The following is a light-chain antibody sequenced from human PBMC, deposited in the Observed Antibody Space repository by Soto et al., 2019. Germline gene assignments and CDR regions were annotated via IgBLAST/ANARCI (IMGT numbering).Light chain of an antibody. Sequence: QSALTQPPSASXSPGQSVTISCTGTSSDVGGYNYVSWYQQHPGKAPKLMIYEVSKRPSGVPDRFSGSKSGNTASLTVSGLQAEDEADYYCSSYAGSDYVFGTGTKVTVL. CDR1: SSDVGGYNY. J-gene: IGLJ1*01. CDR2: EVS. CDR3: SSYAGSDYV. V-gene: IGLV2-8*01.